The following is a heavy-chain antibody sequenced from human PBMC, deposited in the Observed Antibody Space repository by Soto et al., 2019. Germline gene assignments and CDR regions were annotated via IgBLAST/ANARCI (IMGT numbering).Heavy chain of an antibody. D-gene: IGHD2-2*01. Sequence: QITLKESGPTLVKPTQTLTLTCTFSGFSLITSGVGVVWIRQPPGKALEWLELSYWDAGKRYSPSLNSRLTITKDTSKNQVGLTMTNIDPVDKATYYCEHSREVVPDALICGQGTLVTVYS. J-gene: IGHJ4*02. CDR3: EHSREVVPDALI. V-gene: IGHV2-5*02. CDR2: SYWDAGK. CDR1: GFSLITSGVG.